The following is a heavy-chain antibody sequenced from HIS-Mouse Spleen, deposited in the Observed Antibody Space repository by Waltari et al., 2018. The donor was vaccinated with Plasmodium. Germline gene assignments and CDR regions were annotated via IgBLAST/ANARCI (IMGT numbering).Heavy chain of an antibody. CDR3: AKDRRSSSWYVDY. Sequence: QVQLVESGGGVVQPGRSLRLSCAAYGFTFSSYGMHWVRQAPGKGLEWVAVIAYDGSNKYYADSVKGRFTISRDNSKNTLYLQMNSLRAEDTAVYYCAKDRRSSSWYVDYWGQGTLVTVS. CDR1: GFTFSSYG. V-gene: IGHV3-30*18. J-gene: IGHJ4*02. D-gene: IGHD6-13*01. CDR2: IAYDGSNK.